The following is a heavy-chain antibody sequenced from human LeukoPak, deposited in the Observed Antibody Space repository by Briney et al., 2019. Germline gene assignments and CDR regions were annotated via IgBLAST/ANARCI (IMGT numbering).Heavy chain of an antibody. Sequence: GGSLRLSCAASGFTFSTYWMSWVRQAPGRGPEWVANIKQDESEEYYVESVKGRFTISRDNAKNSLYLQMNSLRAEDTAVYYCARAPPPGFGRELLGLYYFDYWGQGTLVTVSS. CDR2: IKQDESEE. CDR3: ARAPPPGFGRELLGLYYFDY. J-gene: IGHJ4*02. V-gene: IGHV3-7*01. CDR1: GFTFSTYW. D-gene: IGHD1-7*01.